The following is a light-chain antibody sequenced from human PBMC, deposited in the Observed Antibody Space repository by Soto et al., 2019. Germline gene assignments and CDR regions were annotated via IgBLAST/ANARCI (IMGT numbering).Light chain of an antibody. CDR3: HQYNKWPRT. J-gene: IGKJ1*01. CDR2: GAS. CDR1: QSVSGN. Sequence: EIVMTQSPATLSVSPGERATLSCRASQSVSGNLAWYQQKPGQAPRLLIYGASTRGTGIPARLSGSGSGTDDTHTIRSLHAEDFAVSCCHQYNKWPRTFGQGTKVEIK. V-gene: IGKV3-15*01.